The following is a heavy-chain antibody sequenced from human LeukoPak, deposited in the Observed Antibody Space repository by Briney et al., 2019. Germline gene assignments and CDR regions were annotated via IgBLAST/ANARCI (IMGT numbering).Heavy chain of an antibody. J-gene: IGHJ6*02. V-gene: IGHV1-2*02. CDR1: GYSFTDYY. CDR2: INPNSGGT. CDR3: ARESSSAYYGMDV. Sequence: ASVKVSFKASGYSFTDYYIHWVRQAPGLGLEWMGWINPNSGGTHHLEKFQGRVTMTRDTSISTAYMELSRVRSDDTAVYYCARESSSAYYGMDVWGQGTTVTVS.